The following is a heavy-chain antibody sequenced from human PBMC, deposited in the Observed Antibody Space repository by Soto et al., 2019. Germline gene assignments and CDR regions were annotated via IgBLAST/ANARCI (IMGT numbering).Heavy chain of an antibody. J-gene: IGHJ6*02. CDR1: GGSFSGYY. CDR3: ARGRYDCRRYGKDV. CDR2: INHSGST. D-gene: IGHD3-3*01. V-gene: IGHV4-34*01. Sequence: SETLSLTCAVYGGSFSGYYWSWIRQPPGKGLEWIGVINHSGSTNYNPSLKSRVTISVDTSKNQCYLKLSSVTAADTAVYYCARGRYDCRRYGKDVWGQGTTVTVSS.